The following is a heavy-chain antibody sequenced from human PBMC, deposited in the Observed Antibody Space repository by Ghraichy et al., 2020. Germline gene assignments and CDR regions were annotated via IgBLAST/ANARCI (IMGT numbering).Heavy chain of an antibody. Sequence: ETLSLICTVSGGSIRSYYWSWIRHPPGKGLEWIGYVYYNGNTDYSPSLKSRATISIDTSKNQFSLRLTSVTAADTAVYYCARRGRGYSLYFYGLDIWGQGTTVTVSS. CDR2: VYYNGNT. CDR1: GGSIRSYY. V-gene: IGHV4-59*08. D-gene: IGHD5-18*01. CDR3: ARRGRGYSLYFYGLDI. J-gene: IGHJ6*02.